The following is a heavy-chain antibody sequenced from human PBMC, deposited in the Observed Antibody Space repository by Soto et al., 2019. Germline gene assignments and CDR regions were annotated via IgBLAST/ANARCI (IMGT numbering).Heavy chain of an antibody. CDR2: ISYDGSNK. CDR3: AKEPPYGDYYFDY. CDR1: GFTFSSYG. J-gene: IGHJ4*02. Sequence: FLRLSCAASGFTFSSYGMHWVRQAPGKGLEWVAVISYDGSNKYYADSVKGRFTISRDNSKNTLYLQMNSLRAEDTAVYYCAKEPPYGDYYFDYWGQGTLVTVSS. D-gene: IGHD4-17*01. V-gene: IGHV3-30*18.